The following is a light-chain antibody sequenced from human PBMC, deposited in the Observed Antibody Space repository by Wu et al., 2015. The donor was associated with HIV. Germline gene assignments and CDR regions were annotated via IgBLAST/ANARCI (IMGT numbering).Light chain of an antibody. CDR3: QQSFSTPYT. CDR2: TSS. Sequence: DIQMTQSPSSVSASIGDRVTITCRASQPINTYLNWYQQKSGKAPKVLIYTSSTLQRGVPSRFIGSGSGRDFALTINSLQTEDFATYYCQQSFSTPYTFGLGDQ. CDR1: QPINTY. V-gene: IGKV1-39*01. J-gene: IGKJ2*01.